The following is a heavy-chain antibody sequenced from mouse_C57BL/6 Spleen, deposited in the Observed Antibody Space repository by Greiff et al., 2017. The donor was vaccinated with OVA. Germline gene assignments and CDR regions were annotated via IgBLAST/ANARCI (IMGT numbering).Heavy chain of an antibody. CDR2: IWRGGGT. J-gene: IGHJ4*01. D-gene: IGHD2-4*01. CDR3: ARDYDGAMDY. V-gene: IGHV2-2*01. Sequence: QVHVKQSGPGLVQPSQSLSITCTVSGFSLTSYGVHWVRQSPGKGLEWLGVIWRGGGTDYNAAFISRLSISKDNSKSQVFFKRNSLQADDAAIYYCARDYDGAMDYWGQGTSVTVSS. CDR1: GFSLTSYG.